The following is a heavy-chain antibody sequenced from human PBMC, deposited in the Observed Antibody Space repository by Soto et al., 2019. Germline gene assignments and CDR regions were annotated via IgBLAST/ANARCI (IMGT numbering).Heavy chain of an antibody. V-gene: IGHV3-23*01. CDR3: AKDHEYSSSSLSSHNWFDP. CDR1: GFTFSSYA. J-gene: IGHJ5*02. D-gene: IGHD6-13*01. Sequence: VQLLESGGGLVQPGGSLRLSCAASGFTFSSYAMSWVRQAPGKGLEWVSAISGSGGSTYYADSVKGRFTISRDNSKHPLYLQMNSLRAEDTAVYYCAKDHEYSSSSLSSHNWFDPWGQGTLVTVSS. CDR2: ISGSGGST.